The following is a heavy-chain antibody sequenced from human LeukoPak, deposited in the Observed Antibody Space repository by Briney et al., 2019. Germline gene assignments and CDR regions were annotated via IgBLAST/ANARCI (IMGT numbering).Heavy chain of an antibody. V-gene: IGHV3-23*01. CDR1: GFTFSSYA. Sequence: GGSLRLSCAASGFTFSSYAMSWVRQAPGKGLEWVSAISGSGGSTYYADSVKGRFTISRDNSKNTLYLQMNSLRAEDTAVYYCAKFIAAAGTGGVDYWGQGTLVTVS. D-gene: IGHD6-13*01. J-gene: IGHJ4*02. CDR2: ISGSGGST. CDR3: AKFIAAAGTGGVDY.